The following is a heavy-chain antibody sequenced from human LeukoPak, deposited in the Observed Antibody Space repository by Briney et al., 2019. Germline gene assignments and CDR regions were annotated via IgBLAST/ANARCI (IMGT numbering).Heavy chain of an antibody. CDR3: ATPRGDSDRY. Sequence: LPSETLSLTCAVSGGSISSGGYSWSWVRQAPGKGLEWVSAISGSGGSTYYADSVKGRFTISRDNSKNTLYLQMNSLRAEDTAVYYCATPRGDSDRYWGQGTLVTVSS. V-gene: IGHV3-23*01. D-gene: IGHD3-10*01. CDR2: ISGSGGST. J-gene: IGHJ4*02. CDR1: GGSISSGGYS.